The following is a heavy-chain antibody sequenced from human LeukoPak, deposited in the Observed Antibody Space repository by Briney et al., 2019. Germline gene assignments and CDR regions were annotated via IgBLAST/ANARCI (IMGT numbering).Heavy chain of an antibody. CDR1: GGSIKTNY. Sequence: KASETLSLTCTVSGGSIKTNYWSWIRQPPGKGLEWIGYIFYSGSTNYNPSLKSRVTISVDTSKNQFSLKLSSVTAADTALYYCARGNSYYDSSGYFPWESFQHWGQGTLVTVSS. J-gene: IGHJ1*01. V-gene: IGHV4-59*01. CDR3: ARGNSYYDSSGYFPWESFQH. D-gene: IGHD3-22*01. CDR2: IFYSGST.